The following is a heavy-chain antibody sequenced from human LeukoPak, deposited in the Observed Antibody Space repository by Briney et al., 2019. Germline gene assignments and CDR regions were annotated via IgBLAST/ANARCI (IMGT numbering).Heavy chain of an antibody. J-gene: IGHJ4*02. CDR1: GYTFTGYY. V-gene: IGHV1-2*02. D-gene: IGHD3-10*01. CDR2: INPNSGGT. Sequence: ASVKVSCKASGYTFTGYYMHWVRQAPGQGLEWMGWINPNSGGTNYAQKFQGRVTMTRDTSISTAYMELSSVTAADTAVYYCAREEGPEVGNFGSGSYPFDYWGQGTLVTVSS. CDR3: AREEGPEVGNFGSGSYPFDY.